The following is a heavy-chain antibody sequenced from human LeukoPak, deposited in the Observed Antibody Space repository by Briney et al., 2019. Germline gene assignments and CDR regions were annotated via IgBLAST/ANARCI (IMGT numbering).Heavy chain of an antibody. V-gene: IGHV4-38-2*02. D-gene: IGHD2-2*01. CDR3: ATTPHCSSTSCSWSYYFDY. J-gene: IGHJ4*02. CDR2: IYYSGST. Sequence: SETLSLTCSVSGYSISNGYYWGWIRQPPGKGLEWIGYIYYSGSTNYNPSLKSRVTISVDTSKNQFSLKLSSVTAADTAVYYCATTPHCSSTSCSWSYYFDYWGQGTLVTVSS. CDR1: GYSISNGYY.